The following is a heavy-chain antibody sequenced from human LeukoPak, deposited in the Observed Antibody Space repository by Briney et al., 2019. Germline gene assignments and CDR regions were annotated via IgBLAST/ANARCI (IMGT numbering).Heavy chain of an antibody. J-gene: IGHJ4*02. D-gene: IGHD3-10*01. V-gene: IGHV1-46*01. CDR2: INPSGGST. Sequence: ASVTVSFTASGYTFTIYYMHWVRQAPGQGLEWMGIINPSGGSTSYAQKFQGRVTMTRDTSTSTVYMELSSLRSEDTAVYYCARISGGFDYWGQGTLVTVSS. CDR1: GYTFTIYY. CDR3: ARISGGFDY.